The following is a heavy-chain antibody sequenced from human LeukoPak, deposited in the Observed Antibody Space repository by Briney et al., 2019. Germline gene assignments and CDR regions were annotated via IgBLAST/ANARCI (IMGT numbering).Heavy chain of an antibody. CDR2: INHSGST. J-gene: IGHJ4*02. D-gene: IGHD6-19*01. V-gene: IGHV4-34*01. CDR3: ARGDQQWPFDY. Sequence: SETLSLTCAVYGGSFSGYYWSWIRQPPGKGLEWIGEINHSGSTNYNPSLKSRVTISVDTPKNQFSLKLSSVTAADTAVYYCARGDQQWPFDYWGQGTLVTVSS. CDR1: GGSFSGYY.